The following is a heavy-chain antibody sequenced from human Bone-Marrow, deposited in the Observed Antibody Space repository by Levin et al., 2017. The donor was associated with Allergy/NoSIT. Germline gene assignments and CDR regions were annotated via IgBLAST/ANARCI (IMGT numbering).Heavy chain of an antibody. CDR3: ARGLLGYCSSTSCYPTTPKGYHFDY. J-gene: IGHJ4*02. CDR2: INHSGST. D-gene: IGHD2-2*01. Sequence: NSSETLSLTCAVYGGSFSGYYWSWIRQPPGKGLEWIGEINHSGSTNYNPSLKSRVTISVDTSKNQFSLKLSSVTAADTAVYYCARGLLGYCSSTSCYPTTPKGYHFDYWGQGTLVTVSS. V-gene: IGHV4-34*01. CDR1: GGSFSGYY.